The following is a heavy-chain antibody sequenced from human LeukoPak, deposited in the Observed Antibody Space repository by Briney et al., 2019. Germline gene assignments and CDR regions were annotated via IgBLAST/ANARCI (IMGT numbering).Heavy chain of an antibody. CDR1: GYTFTSYY. Sequence: GASVKVSCKASGYTFTSYYMHWVRQAPGKGLEWMGGFDPEDGETIYAQKFQGRVTMTEDTSTDTAYMELSSLRSEDTAVYYCATPYSSSWTGVGYYFDYWGQGTLVTVSS. CDR2: FDPEDGET. J-gene: IGHJ4*02. CDR3: ATPYSSSWTGVGYYFDY. V-gene: IGHV1-24*01. D-gene: IGHD6-13*01.